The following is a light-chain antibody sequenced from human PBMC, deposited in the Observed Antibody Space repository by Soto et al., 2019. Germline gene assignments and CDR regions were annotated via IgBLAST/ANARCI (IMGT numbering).Light chain of an antibody. Sequence: QAVVTQPPSASGTPGQRVTISCSGSSSNIGSNTVNWYQQLPGTAPKLLIYSNNQRPSGVPDRFSGSKSGTSASLAISGLQFEDEADYYCAAWDDSLNGPVFGGGTKVTVL. CDR2: SNN. V-gene: IGLV1-44*01. J-gene: IGLJ2*01. CDR1: SSNIGSNT. CDR3: AAWDDSLNGPV.